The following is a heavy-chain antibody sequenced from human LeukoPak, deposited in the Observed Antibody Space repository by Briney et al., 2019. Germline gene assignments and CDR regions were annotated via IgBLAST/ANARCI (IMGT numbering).Heavy chain of an antibody. V-gene: IGHV5-51*01. Sequence: GESLKISCKASGYTFTKYWIAWVRQMPGKGLEWMGIIYPGDSDARYSPSFQGQVTISADKSISTAYLQWSSLRASDTAMYYCARQAPYDNNDYWGQGTLDTVSS. CDR1: GYTFTKYW. D-gene: IGHD1/OR15-1a*01. CDR2: IYPGDSDA. J-gene: IGHJ4*02. CDR3: ARQAPYDNNDY.